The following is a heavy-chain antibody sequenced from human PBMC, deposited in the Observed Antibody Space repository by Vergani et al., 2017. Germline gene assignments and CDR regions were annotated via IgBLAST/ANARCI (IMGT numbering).Heavy chain of an antibody. CDR1: GGSISSGDYY. D-gene: IGHD1-7*01. V-gene: IGHV4-30-4*01. Sequence: QLQLQESGPGLVKPSETLSLTCTVSGGSISSGDYYWSWIRQPPGKGLEWIGYIYYSGSTYYNPSLKSRVTISVDTSKNQFSLKLSSVTAADTAVYYCARSRTTYPEPLLAPYYFDYWGQGTLVTVSS. J-gene: IGHJ4*02. CDR2: IYYSGST. CDR3: ARSRTTYPEPLLAPYYFDY.